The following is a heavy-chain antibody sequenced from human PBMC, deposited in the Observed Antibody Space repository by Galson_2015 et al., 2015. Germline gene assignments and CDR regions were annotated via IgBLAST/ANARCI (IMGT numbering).Heavy chain of an antibody. V-gene: IGHV3-33*01. CDR2: LWYDESVK. D-gene: IGHD3-10*01. Sequence: SLRLSCAASGSPFSSYIMHWVRQAPGKGPEWVAVLWYDESVKNYADSVKGRFTISRDNSQNTLYLQMDSLRVEDTAIYYCARGRDAFDVWGHGTRVAVFS. CDR3: ARGRDAFDV. J-gene: IGHJ3*01. CDR1: GSPFSSYI.